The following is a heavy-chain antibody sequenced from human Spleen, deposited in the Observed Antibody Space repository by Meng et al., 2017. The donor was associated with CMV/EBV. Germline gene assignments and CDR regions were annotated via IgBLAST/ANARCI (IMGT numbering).Heavy chain of an antibody. V-gene: IGHV3-7*03. Sequence: GESLKISCEGSGFMFSNYWMSWVRQAPGKGLEWVANIKQDESEKYYVDSVKGRFTISRDNAKNSLYLQMNSLRAEDTAVYYCAGGATPALPDYWGQGTLVTVSS. CDR2: IKQDESEK. D-gene: IGHD2-21*02. CDR3: AGGATPALPDY. CDR1: GFMFSNYW. J-gene: IGHJ4*02.